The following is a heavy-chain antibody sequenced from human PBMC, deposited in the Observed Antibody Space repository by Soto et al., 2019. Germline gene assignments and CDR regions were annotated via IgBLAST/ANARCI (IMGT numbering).Heavy chain of an antibody. V-gene: IGHV5-10-1*01. J-gene: IGHJ3*02. CDR3: ARSSYYDSSGLLVTSFDM. CDR2: IDPSDSYT. D-gene: IGHD3-22*01. Sequence: GESLKISCKGSGYSFTSYWISWVRQMPGKGLEWMGRIDPSDSYTNYSPAFQGDVTISADKSISTSYLQWISLKASNTAMYYCARSSYYDSSGLLVTSFDMWGQGTLVTVSS. CDR1: GYSFTSYW.